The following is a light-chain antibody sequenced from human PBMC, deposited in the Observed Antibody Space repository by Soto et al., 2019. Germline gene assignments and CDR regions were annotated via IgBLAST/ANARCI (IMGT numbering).Light chain of an antibody. V-gene: IGKV3-15*01. CDR3: QQYGSSLFT. Sequence: EIGMTQSPATLSVSPWEGATLSCIASQSVSSKLAWYQQKPGQAPRLLIYGASTRATGIPARFSGSGSGTDFTLTISRLEPEDFAVYYCQQYGSSLFTFGPGTKVDI. CDR1: QSVSSK. CDR2: GAS. J-gene: IGKJ3*01.